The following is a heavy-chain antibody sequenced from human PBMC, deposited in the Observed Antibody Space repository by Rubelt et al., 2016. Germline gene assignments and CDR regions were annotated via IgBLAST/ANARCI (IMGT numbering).Heavy chain of an antibody. D-gene: IGHD6-19*01. CDR2: ISAYNGNT. J-gene: IGHJ4*02. CDR3: ARGSDDSSGLVN. Sequence: QVQLVQSGAEVKKPGASVKVSCKASGYTFTSYGISWVRQAPGQGLEWMGWISAYNGNTNYAQKFQGRVTITADKSTSTAYMELSSLRSEDTAVYYCARGSDDSSGLVNWGQGTLVTVSS. CDR1: GYTFTSYG. V-gene: IGHV1-18*01.